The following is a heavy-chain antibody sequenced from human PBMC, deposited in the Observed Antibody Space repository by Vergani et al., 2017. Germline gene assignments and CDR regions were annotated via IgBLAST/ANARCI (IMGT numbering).Heavy chain of an antibody. CDR1: GRSISSYY. CDR2: IYTSGST. D-gene: IGHD2-2*01. V-gene: IGHV4-4*07. CDR3: ARDYCSSTSCFLDY. Sequence: QVQLQESGPGLVKPSETLSLTCTVSGRSISSYYWSWIRQPAGKGLEWIGRIYTSGSTNYNPSLKSRVTMSVDTSKNQFSLKLSSVTAADTAVYYCARDYCSSTSCFLDYWGQGTLVTVSS. J-gene: IGHJ4*02.